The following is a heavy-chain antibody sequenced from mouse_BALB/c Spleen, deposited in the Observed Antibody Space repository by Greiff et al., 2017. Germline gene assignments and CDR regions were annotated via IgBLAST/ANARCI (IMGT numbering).Heavy chain of an antibody. V-gene: IGHV1-80*01. Sequence: QVQLKESGAELVRPGSSVKISCKASGYAFSSYWMNWVKQRPGQGLEWIGQIYPGDGDTNYNGKFKGKATLTADKSSSTAYMQLSSLTSEDSAVYFCAREGGKAWFAYWGQGTLVTVSA. D-gene: IGHD1-3*01. J-gene: IGHJ3*01. CDR2: IYPGDGDT. CDR3: AREGGKAWFAY. CDR1: GYAFSSYW.